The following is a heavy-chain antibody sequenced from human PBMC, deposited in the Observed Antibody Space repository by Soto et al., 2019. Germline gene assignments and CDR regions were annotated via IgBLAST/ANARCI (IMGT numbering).Heavy chain of an antibody. V-gene: IGHV2-26*01. CDR2: IFSNDEK. Sequence: GPTLVNPTDTLTLTCTVSGFSLSNAIMGVSWIRQPPGKALELLAHIFSNDEKSYSTSLKSRLTISKDTSKSQVVLTMTNMDPVDTATYYCARTSRYCSSNSCRYYFDYWGQGTLVTVSS. CDR3: ARTSRYCSSNSCRYYFDY. D-gene: IGHD2-2*01. CDR1: GFSLSNAIMG. J-gene: IGHJ4*02.